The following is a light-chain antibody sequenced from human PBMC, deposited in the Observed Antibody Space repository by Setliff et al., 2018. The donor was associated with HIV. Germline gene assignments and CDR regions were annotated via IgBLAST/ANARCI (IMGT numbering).Light chain of an antibody. V-gene: IGLV2-14*01. CDR3: SSYTSSSTLV. CDR2: EVS. Sequence: SVLTQPASVSGSPVQSVTISCTGTSSDVGGYPYVSWYQQYPGKVPKLMIYEVSNRPSGVSNRFSGSKSTNMASLTISGLQAEDEADYYCSSYTSSSTLVFGTGTKVTVL. J-gene: IGLJ1*01. CDR1: SSDVGGYPY.